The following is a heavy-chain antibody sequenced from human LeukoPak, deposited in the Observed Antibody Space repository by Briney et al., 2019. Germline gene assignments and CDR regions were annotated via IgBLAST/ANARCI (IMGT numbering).Heavy chain of an antibody. Sequence: PSETLSLTCAVYGGSFSGYYWSWIRQPPGKGLEWIGEINHSGSTNYNPSLKSRVTISVDTSKNQFSLKLSSVTAADTAVYYCARDKGSGWFAVNWFDPWSQGTLVTVSS. J-gene: IGHJ5*02. V-gene: IGHV4-34*01. CDR3: ARDKGSGWFAVNWFDP. CDR1: GGSFSGYY. D-gene: IGHD6-19*01. CDR2: INHSGST.